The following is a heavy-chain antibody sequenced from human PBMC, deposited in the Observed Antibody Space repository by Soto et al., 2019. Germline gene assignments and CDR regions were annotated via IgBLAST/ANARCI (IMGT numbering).Heavy chain of an antibody. CDR3: AKDGVANNGVWEAFDM. Sequence: EVQLLESGGALVQPGGSLRLSCAASGFNFRAYAMSWVRQAPGKGLEGGSGLVGSGDSIFYAASVRGRFTVSRDNSKNTLVLQMKSLKAEDTAVYYCAKDGVANNGVWEAFDMWGRGTTVTVSS. D-gene: IGHD2-8*01. CDR2: LVGSGDSI. V-gene: IGHV3-23*01. CDR1: GFNFRAYA. J-gene: IGHJ3*02.